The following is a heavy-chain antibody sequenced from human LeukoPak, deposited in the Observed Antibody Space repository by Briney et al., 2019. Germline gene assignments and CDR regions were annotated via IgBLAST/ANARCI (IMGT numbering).Heavy chain of an antibody. CDR1: GFTFSSYA. D-gene: IGHD3-16*01. V-gene: IGHV1-69*05. CDR3: ARRKGGVPLLYFDY. Sequence: GGSLRLSCAASGFTFSSYAISWVRQAPGQGLEWMGGIIPIFGTANYAQKFQGRVTITTDESTSTAYMELSSLRSEDTAVYYCARRKGGVPLLYFDYWGQGTLVTVSS. J-gene: IGHJ4*02. CDR2: IIPIFGTA.